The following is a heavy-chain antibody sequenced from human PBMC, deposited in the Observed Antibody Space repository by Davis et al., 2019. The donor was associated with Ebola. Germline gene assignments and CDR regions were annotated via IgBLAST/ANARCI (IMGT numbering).Heavy chain of an antibody. J-gene: IGHJ6*02. D-gene: IGHD4-23*01. CDR1: GFIFSGYS. Sequence: GGSLRLSCAASGFIFSGYSMNWVRQAPGKGLEWVSSISSSSSYIYYADSVKGRFTISRDNAKNSLYLQMNSLRAEDTAVYYCARDGNDYYAMDVWGQGTTVTVSS. V-gene: IGHV3-21*01. CDR2: ISSSSSYI. CDR3: ARDGNDYYAMDV.